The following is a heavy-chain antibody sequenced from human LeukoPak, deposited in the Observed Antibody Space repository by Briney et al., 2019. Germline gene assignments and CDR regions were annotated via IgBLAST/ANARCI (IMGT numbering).Heavy chain of an antibody. Sequence: GASVKVSCKASGYRFTSYGISWVRQAPGQGLEWMGWISAYNGNTIYAQKLQGRVTMTTDTSTNTAYMEVRSLRSDDTAVYYCARDQEFGIAAVKSWFDPWGQGTLVTVSS. CDR3: ARDQEFGIAAVKSWFDP. D-gene: IGHD6-13*01. CDR1: GYRFTSYG. J-gene: IGHJ5*02. V-gene: IGHV1-18*01. CDR2: ISAYNGNT.